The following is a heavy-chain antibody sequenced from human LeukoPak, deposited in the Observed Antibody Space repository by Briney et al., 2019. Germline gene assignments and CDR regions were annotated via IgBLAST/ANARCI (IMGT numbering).Heavy chain of an antibody. Sequence: ASVKVSCKATGYTFTGYYMHWVRQAPGQGLEWMGWINPNSGGTNYAQKFQGRVTMTRDTSISTAYMELSRLRSDDTAVYYCARGADRRAARPVSDLDYWGQGTLVTVSS. CDR3: ARGADRRAARPVSDLDY. CDR2: INPNSGGT. D-gene: IGHD6-6*01. V-gene: IGHV1-2*02. CDR1: GYTFTGYY. J-gene: IGHJ4*02.